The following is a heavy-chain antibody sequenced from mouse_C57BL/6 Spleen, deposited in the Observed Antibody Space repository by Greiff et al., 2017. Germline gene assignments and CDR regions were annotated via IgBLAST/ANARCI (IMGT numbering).Heavy chain of an antibody. CDR2: IYTNDSGT. CDR1: GYTFTSYW. D-gene: IGHD1-1*01. Sequence: VQLQQPGAELVRPGSSVKLSCKASGYTFTSYWMDWVKQRPGQGLEWIGNIYTNDSGTHYNQQFKNKATLTVDKTSSTAYMQLSSLTSEDSSVYYCARYYWSSYRLFDVWGTGTTVTVSS. V-gene: IGHV1-61*01. CDR3: ARYYWSSYRLFDV. J-gene: IGHJ1*03.